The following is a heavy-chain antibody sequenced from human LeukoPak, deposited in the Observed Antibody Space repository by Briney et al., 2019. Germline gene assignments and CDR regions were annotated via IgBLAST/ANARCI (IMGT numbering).Heavy chain of an antibody. D-gene: IGHD3-22*01. CDR3: ARDGGSMIVVEIYYFDY. V-gene: IGHV3-48*01. CDR1: GFSFDTYS. Sequence: GGSLRLSCVASGFSFDTYSMTWIRQAPGKGLEWISHISAASHGIYYAVSVKGRFTVFRDNAKNSVFLQMSSLRPEDTAVYYCARDGGSMIVVEIYYFDYWGQGTLVTVSS. J-gene: IGHJ4*02. CDR2: ISAASHGI.